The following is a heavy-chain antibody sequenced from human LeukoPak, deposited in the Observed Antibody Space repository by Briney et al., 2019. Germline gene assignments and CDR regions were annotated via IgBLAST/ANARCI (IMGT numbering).Heavy chain of an antibody. V-gene: IGHV1-3*01. CDR2: INAGDGNT. CDR1: GYTFTSYA. D-gene: IGHD5-12*01. Sequence: PGASVKVSCKASGYTFTSYAMHWVRQAPGQRLEWMGWINAGDGNTKYSQKFQGRVTITRDTSASTAYMELSSLRSEDTAVYYCAREYGGPMGPLWDYWGQGTLVTVSS. CDR3: AREYGGPMGPLWDY. J-gene: IGHJ4*02.